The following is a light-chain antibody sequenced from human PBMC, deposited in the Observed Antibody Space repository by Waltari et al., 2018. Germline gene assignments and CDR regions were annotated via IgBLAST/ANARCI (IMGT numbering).Light chain of an antibody. J-gene: IGLJ1*01. CDR2: YDN. Sequence: SYVLTQPPSVSVAPGETASTTCGGNNIESKSVHLYRQRPGQAPVVVISYDNDRAAGIPERFSGSNSGNTATLTISRVEAGDEADYYCQVWDANTDPGVFGTGTEVTVL. CDR3: QVWDANTDPGV. V-gene: IGLV3-21*01. CDR1: NIESKS.